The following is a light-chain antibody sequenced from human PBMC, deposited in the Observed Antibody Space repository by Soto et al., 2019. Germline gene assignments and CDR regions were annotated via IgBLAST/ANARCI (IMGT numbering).Light chain of an antibody. Sequence: EIVLTQSPDTLSSFPGDRFTLACSAIQALNTRLAWYQHKPGQAPTLLIYLTSNRAAGVPSRFSAWGSETDFTLTISYLQPEDFAVYYSHQRQSWPRTFGQGTKV. J-gene: IGKJ1*01. V-gene: IGKV3-11*01. CDR1: QALNTR. CDR3: HQRQSWPRT. CDR2: LTS.